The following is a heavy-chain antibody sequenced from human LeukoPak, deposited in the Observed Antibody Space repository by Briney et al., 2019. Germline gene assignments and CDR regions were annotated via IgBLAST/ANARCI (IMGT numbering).Heavy chain of an antibody. J-gene: IGHJ4*02. CDR1: GGSISSGDYY. V-gene: IGHV4-30-4*01. D-gene: IGHD3-3*01. CDR2: IYYSGST. Sequence: SETLSLTCTVPGGSISSGDYYWSWIRQPPGKGLEWIGYIYYSGSTYYNPSLKSRVTISVDTSKNQFSLKLSSVTAADTAVYYCARVAHSYYDFWSGYQTFDYWGQGTLVTVSS. CDR3: ARVAHSYYDFWSGYQTFDY.